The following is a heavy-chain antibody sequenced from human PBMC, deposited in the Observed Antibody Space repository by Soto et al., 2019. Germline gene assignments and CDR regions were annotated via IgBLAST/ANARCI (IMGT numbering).Heavy chain of an antibody. D-gene: IGHD3-10*01. Sequence: PGGSLRLSCAASGFTFSSYGMHWVRQAPGKGLEWVAVISYDGSNKYYADSVKGRFTISRDNSKNTLYLQMNSLRAEDTAVYYCAMIGNQDGSGIAFGREVWGQGTTFTVSS. CDR1: GFTFSSYG. CDR2: ISYDGSNK. CDR3: AMIGNQDGSGIAFGREV. V-gene: IGHV3-30*03. J-gene: IGHJ6*02.